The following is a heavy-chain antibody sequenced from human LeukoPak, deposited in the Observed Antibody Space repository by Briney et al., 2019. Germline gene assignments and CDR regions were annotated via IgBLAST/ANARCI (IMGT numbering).Heavy chain of an antibody. V-gene: IGHV1-69*13. J-gene: IGHJ5*02. CDR3: ATLIAYYDFWSGYSQNWFDP. CDR2: IIPIFGTA. D-gene: IGHD3-3*01. Sequence: ASVKVSCKASGGTFSSYAISWVRQAPGQGLEWMGGIIPIFGTANYAQKFQGRVTITADESMSTAYMELSSLRSEDTAVYYCATLIAYYDFWSGYSQNWFDPWGQGTLVTVSS. CDR1: GGTFSSYA.